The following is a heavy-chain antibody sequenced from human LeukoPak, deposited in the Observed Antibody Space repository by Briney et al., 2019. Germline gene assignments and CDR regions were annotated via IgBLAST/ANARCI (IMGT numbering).Heavy chain of an antibody. CDR2: INPNTGGT. Sequence: GASVKVSCKASGYTFTGSYMHWVPQAPGQGLEWMGWINPNTGGTNYAQKFQGRVTMTRDTSISTAYMELSRLRSDDTAVYYCARDPSGYYYGWFDPWGQGTLVTVSS. V-gene: IGHV1-2*02. CDR3: ARDPSGYYYGWFDP. D-gene: IGHD3-22*01. J-gene: IGHJ5*02. CDR1: GYTFTGSY.